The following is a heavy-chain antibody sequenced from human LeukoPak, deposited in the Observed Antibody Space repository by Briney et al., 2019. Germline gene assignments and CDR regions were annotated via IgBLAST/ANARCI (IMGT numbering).Heavy chain of an antibody. CDR3: ATAFRWHAAPPHFDY. CDR2: FDPEDGET. D-gene: IGHD4-23*01. J-gene: IGHJ4*02. V-gene: IGHV1-24*01. CDR1: GYTLTELS. Sequence: GASVKVSCKVSGYTLTELSMHWVRQAPGKGLEWMGGFDPEDGETIYAQKFQGRVTMTEDTSTDTAYMELSSLRSEDTAVYYCATAFRWHAAPPHFDYWGQGTLVTVSS.